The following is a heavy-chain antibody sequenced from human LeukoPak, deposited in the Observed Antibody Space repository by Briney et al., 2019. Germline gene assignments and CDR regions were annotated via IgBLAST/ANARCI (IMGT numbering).Heavy chain of an antibody. D-gene: IGHD4-17*01. CDR3: ARVEDYGDWRKPEDY. CDR2: INSDGSST. V-gene: IGHV3-74*01. Sequence: GGSLRLSRAASGFTFSSYWMHWVRQAPGKGLVWVSRINSDGSSTSYADSVKGRFTISRDNAKNTLYLQMNSLRAEDTAVYYCARVEDYGDWRKPEDYWGQGTLVTVSS. CDR1: GFTFSSYW. J-gene: IGHJ4*02.